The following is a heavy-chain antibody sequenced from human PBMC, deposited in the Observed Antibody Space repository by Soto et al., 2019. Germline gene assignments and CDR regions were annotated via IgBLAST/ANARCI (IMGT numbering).Heavy chain of an antibody. J-gene: IGHJ3*02. CDR1: GGPLSSFY. Sequence: SETLSLTCNSSGGPLSSFYYSWIRQAPGKGLEWIGYIYYTGSTNYNPSLKSRVTMSVDTSKNQFSLKLTSVTAADTAVYFCAVTRGGAHPHDIWGQGTMVTVS. CDR3: AVTRGGAHPHDI. CDR2: IYYTGST. V-gene: IGHV4-59*01. D-gene: IGHD2-21*02.